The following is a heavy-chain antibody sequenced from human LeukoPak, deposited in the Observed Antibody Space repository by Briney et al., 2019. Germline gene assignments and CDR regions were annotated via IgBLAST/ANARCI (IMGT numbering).Heavy chain of an antibody. CDR1: GGTFSSYA. CDR2: IIPIPGIA. J-gene: IGHJ4*02. V-gene: IGHV1-69*04. Sequence: ASVKVSCKASGGTFSSYAISWVRQAPGQGLEWMGRIIPIPGIANYAQKFQGRVTITADKSTSTAYMELSSLRSEDTAVYYCARLEGYSYGIDYWGQGTLVTVSS. CDR3: ARLEGYSYGIDY. D-gene: IGHD5-18*01.